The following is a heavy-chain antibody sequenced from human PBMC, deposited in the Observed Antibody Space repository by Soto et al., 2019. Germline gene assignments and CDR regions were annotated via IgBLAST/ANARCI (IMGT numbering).Heavy chain of an antibody. CDR3: ARSITAAAFDT. CDR2: ISYSGST. V-gene: IGHV4-39*01. Sequence: PSETLSLTCTVSSGSISRVGYYWGWIRQPPGKGLEWIGTISYSGSTYYNPSLKSRVTISVDTSKNQFSLKLSSVTATDTAVYYCARSITAAAFDTWGQGTMVTVS. D-gene: IGHD6-25*01. CDR1: SGSISRVGYY. J-gene: IGHJ3*02.